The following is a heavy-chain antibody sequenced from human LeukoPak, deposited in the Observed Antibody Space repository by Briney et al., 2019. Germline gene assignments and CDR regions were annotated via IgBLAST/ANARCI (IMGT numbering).Heavy chain of an antibody. V-gene: IGHV4-59*01. CDR3: ARYIVSYPHDAFDI. CDR1: GGSISSYY. D-gene: IGHD1-26*01. CDR2: IYYSGST. Sequence: SETLSLTCTVSGGSISSYYGSWIRQPPGKGLEWIGYIYYSGSTNYNPSLKSRVTISVDTSKNQFSLKLSSVTAADTAFYYCARYIVSYPHDAFDIWGQGTMVTVSS. J-gene: IGHJ3*02.